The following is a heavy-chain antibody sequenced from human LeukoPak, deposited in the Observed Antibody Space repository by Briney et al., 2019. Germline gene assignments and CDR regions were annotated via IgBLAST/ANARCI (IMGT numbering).Heavy chain of an antibody. Sequence: SETLSLTYSVSGASIYSYYGSWIRQSAGKGLEYIGRVYTTRGTHYNPTLKSRLTLSADTSKNQFYLTLSSVTAADTAVYYCATGSGYYRGAEYFEYWGQGILVSVSS. J-gene: IGHJ1*01. D-gene: IGHD3-22*01. CDR1: GASIYSYY. V-gene: IGHV4-4*07. CDR3: ATGSGYYRGAEYFEY. CDR2: VYTTRGT.